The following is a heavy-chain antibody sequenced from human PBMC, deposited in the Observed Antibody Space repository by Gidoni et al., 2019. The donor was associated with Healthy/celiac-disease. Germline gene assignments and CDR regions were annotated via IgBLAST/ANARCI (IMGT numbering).Heavy chain of an antibody. J-gene: IGHJ3*02. D-gene: IGHD2-15*01. CDR1: RGTFSTYT. CDR3: ARGVVVVAATPSAFDI. Sequence: HVQLVQSAAEVKNPGSSVNVSFKASRGTFSTYTISWVRQAPGQGLEWMGRIIPILGIANYAQKFQGRVTITADKSTSTAYMELSSLRSEDTAVYYCARGVVVVAATPSAFDIWGQGTMVTVSS. V-gene: IGHV1-69*02. CDR2: IIPILGIA.